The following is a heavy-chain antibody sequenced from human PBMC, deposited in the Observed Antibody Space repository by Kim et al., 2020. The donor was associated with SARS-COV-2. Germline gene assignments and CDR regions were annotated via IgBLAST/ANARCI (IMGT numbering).Heavy chain of an antibody. CDR3: TTVSMR. J-gene: IGHJ4*02. D-gene: IGHD2-2*01. Sequence: GGSLRLSCAVSGIPFSDAWFNWVRQAPGKGLEWIGRIKSKSDGGTSDLAAPVKGRFAISRDDSKSTLFLLMNSLRTDDSAVYYCTTVSMRWGQGTRVTVS. CDR2: IKSKSDGGTS. CDR1: GIPFSDAW. V-gene: IGHV3-15*01.